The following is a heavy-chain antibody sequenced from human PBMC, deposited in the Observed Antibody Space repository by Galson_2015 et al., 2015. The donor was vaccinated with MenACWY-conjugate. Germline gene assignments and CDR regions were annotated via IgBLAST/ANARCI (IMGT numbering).Heavy chain of an antibody. CDR3: AGHCSGARCHLY. CDR1: GASITRDW. V-gene: IGHV4-4*02. CDR2: VHHSGST. Sequence: SETLSLTCVVSGASITRDWWSWVRQPLGKGLEWIGEVHHSGSTNYNPSLKSRVTISLDKSKSQISLTVDSVTAADTAIYYCAGHCSGARCHLYWGQGTLVIVSS. D-gene: IGHD2-15*01. J-gene: IGHJ4*02.